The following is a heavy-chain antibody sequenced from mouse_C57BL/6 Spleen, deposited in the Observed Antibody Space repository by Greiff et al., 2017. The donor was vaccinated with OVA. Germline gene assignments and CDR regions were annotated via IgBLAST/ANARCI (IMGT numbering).Heavy chain of an antibody. Sequence: VQLQQPGAELVRPGTSVKLSCKASGYTFTSYWLHWVKQRPGQGLEWIGVIDPSDSYTNYNQKFKGKATLTVDTSSSTAYMQLSSLTSDDSAVYYCARQATVSYGYWGQGTTLTVSS. CDR3: ARQATVSYGY. J-gene: IGHJ2*01. D-gene: IGHD1-1*01. CDR2: IDPSDSYT. V-gene: IGHV1-59*01. CDR1: GYTFTSYW.